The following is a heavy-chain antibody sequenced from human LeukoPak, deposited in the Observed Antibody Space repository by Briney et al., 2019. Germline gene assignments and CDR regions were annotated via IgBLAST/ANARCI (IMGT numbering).Heavy chain of an antibody. CDR2: IYPGGSDT. Sequence: GESLKISCKGAGYSFTSYWIGWVRQLPGKGLEWMGIIYPGGSDTTYSPSFQGQVTISVDKSISPAYVQWSSLQASDTAMYYCARRVLDYFEHWGQGTLVTVSS. CDR1: GYSFTSYW. J-gene: IGHJ4*02. CDR3: ARRVLDYFEH. D-gene: IGHD4/OR15-4a*01. V-gene: IGHV5-51*01.